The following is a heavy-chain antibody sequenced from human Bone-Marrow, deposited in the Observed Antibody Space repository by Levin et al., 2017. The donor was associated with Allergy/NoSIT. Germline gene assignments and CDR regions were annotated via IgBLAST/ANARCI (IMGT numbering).Heavy chain of an antibody. CDR1: GFTFDRYA. Sequence: GGSLRLSCAASGFTFDRYAMHWVRQVPGKGLEWVSGISWSSGSIGYADSVKGRFTSSRDNAKNSLYLEMNSLRPEDTALYYCAKGVTSSPYYYYGMDVWGQGTTVTVSS. V-gene: IGHV3-9*01. J-gene: IGHJ6*02. CDR2: ISWSSGSI. CDR3: AKGVTSSPYYYYGMDV. D-gene: IGHD6-6*01.